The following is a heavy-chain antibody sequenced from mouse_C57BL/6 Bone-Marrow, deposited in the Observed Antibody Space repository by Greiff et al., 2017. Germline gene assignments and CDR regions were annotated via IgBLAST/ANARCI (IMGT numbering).Heavy chain of an antibody. J-gene: IGHJ2*01. CDR2: ISDGGSYT. CDR1: GFTFSSYA. V-gene: IGHV5-4*01. Sequence: EVQLVESGGGLVKPGGSLKLSCAASGFTFSSYAMSWVRQTPEKRLEWVATISDGGSYTYYPDNVKGRFTISRDNAKNNLYLQMSHLKSEDTAMYYCARLAFDYWGQGTPLTVSS. CDR3: ARLAFDY.